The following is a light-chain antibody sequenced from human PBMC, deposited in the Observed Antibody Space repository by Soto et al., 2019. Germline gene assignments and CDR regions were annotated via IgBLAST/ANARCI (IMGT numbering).Light chain of an antibody. Sequence: QSALTQPASVSGSPGQSITISCTGTSSDVGGYNYVSWYQQHPGKAPKLMIYEVSNRPSGVSNRFSGSKSGNTASLTISRLQAEDEADYYCSSYAGGNKLVFGTGTKLTVL. CDR3: SSYAGGNKLV. CDR1: SSDVGGYNY. J-gene: IGLJ1*01. CDR2: EVS. V-gene: IGLV2-14*01.